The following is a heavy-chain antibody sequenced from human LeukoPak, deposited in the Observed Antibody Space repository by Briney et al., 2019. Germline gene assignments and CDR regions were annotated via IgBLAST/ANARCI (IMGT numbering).Heavy chain of an antibody. CDR1: GGSISSSSYY. CDR3: ARHLPDADAFDI. J-gene: IGHJ3*02. Sequence: PSETLSLTCTVSGGSISSSSYYWSWIRQPPGKGLEWIGSIYYSGSTYYNPSLKSRVTISVDTSKNQFSLKLSSVTAADTAVYYCARHLPDADAFDIWGQGTMVTVSS. CDR2: IYYSGST. V-gene: IGHV4-39*01. D-gene: IGHD1-14*01.